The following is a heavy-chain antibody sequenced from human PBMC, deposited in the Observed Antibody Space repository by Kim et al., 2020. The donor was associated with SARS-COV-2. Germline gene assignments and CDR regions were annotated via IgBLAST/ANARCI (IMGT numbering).Heavy chain of an antibody. CDR1: GGSISSGGYY. J-gene: IGHJ5*02. CDR2: IYYSGST. CDR3: ATSTRGYSSSWYREFTWFDP. V-gene: IGHV4-31*03. Sequence: SETLSLTCTVSGGSISSGGYYWSWIRQHPGKGLEWIGYIYYSGSTYYNPSLKSRVTISVDTSKNQFSLKLSSVTAADTAVYYCATSTRGYSSSWYREFTWFDPWGQGTLVTVSS. D-gene: IGHD6-13*01.